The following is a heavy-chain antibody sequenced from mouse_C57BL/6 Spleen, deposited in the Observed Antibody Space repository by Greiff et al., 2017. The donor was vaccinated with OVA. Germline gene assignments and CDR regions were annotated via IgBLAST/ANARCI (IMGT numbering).Heavy chain of an antibody. D-gene: IGHD2-2*01. V-gene: IGHV1-7*01. CDR3: ARSTMVTTNAMDY. J-gene: IGHJ4*01. CDR2: INPSSGYT. Sequence: QVQLQQSGAELAKPGASVKLSCKASGYTFTSYWMPWVKQRPGQGLEWIGYINPSSGYTKYNQKFKDKATLTADKSSSTAYMQLSSLTYEDSAVYYCARSTMVTTNAMDYWGQGTSVTVSS. CDR1: GYTFTSYW.